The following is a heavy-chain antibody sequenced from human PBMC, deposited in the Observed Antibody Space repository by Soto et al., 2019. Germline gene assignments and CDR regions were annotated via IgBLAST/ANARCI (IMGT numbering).Heavy chain of an antibody. CDR3: AKEPRRYYDSSGYHDAFDI. CDR1: GFTFSSYA. J-gene: IGHJ3*02. D-gene: IGHD3-22*01. Sequence: GGSLRLSCAASGFTFSSYAMSWVRQAPGKGLEWVSAISGSGGSTYYADSVKGRFTISRDNSKNTLYLQMNSLRAEDTGVYYCAKEPRRYYDSSGYHDAFDIWGQGTMVTVSS. CDR2: ISGSGGST. V-gene: IGHV3-23*01.